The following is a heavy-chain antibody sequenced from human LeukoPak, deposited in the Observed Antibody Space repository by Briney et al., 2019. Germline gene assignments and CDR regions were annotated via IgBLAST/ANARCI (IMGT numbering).Heavy chain of an antibody. D-gene: IGHD4-17*01. CDR1: GYTFTGYY. V-gene: IGHV1-2*02. J-gene: IGHJ4*02. Sequence: GASVKVSCKASGYTFTGYYMHWVRQAPGRGLEWMGWINPNSGGTNYAQKLRGRVTMTTDTSTSTAYMDLRSLRSDDTALYYCARTVTTSSYYFDYWGQGTLVTVSS. CDR3: ARTVTTSSYYFDY. CDR2: INPNSGGT.